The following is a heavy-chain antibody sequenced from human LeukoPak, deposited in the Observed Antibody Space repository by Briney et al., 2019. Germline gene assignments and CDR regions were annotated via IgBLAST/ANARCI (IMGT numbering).Heavy chain of an antibody. Sequence: PGGSLRLSCAASGFTFSSYGMSWIRQPPGKGLEWIGEINHSGSTNYNPSLKSRVTISVDTSKNQFSLKLSSVTAADTAVYYCARGLQYARYFQHWGQGTLVTVSS. V-gene: IGHV4-34*01. CDR2: INHSGST. J-gene: IGHJ1*01. CDR1: GFTFSSYG. D-gene: IGHD2-8*01. CDR3: ARGLQYARYFQH.